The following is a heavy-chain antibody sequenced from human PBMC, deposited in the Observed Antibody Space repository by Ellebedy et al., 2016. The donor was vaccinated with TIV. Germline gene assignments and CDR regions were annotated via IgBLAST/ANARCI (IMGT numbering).Heavy chain of an antibody. J-gene: IGHJ4*02. Sequence: PGGSLRLSCVASGFTFTSFAVSWVRQAPGKGLEWVSTISNSGESTNNADSGKGRFTISRDNSKNTLYLQMNGLRAEDTAVYYCAKDRIVGARKFDDWGQGTLVTVSS. D-gene: IGHD1-26*01. V-gene: IGHV3-23*01. CDR3: AKDRIVGARKFDD. CDR1: GFTFTSFA. CDR2: ISNSGEST.